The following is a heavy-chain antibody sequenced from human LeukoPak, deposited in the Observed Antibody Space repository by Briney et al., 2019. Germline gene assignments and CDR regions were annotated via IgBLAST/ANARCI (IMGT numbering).Heavy chain of an antibody. V-gene: IGHV4-4*07. Sequence: SETLSLTCTVSGGSISSYYWSWIRQPAGKGLEWIGRIYTSGSTNYNPSLKSRVTMSVDTSKNQFSLKLSSVTAADTAVYYCASPIGHYYDPHAFDIWGQGTMVTVSS. CDR1: GGSISSYY. CDR3: ASPIGHYYDPHAFDI. J-gene: IGHJ3*02. D-gene: IGHD3-22*01. CDR2: IYTSGST.